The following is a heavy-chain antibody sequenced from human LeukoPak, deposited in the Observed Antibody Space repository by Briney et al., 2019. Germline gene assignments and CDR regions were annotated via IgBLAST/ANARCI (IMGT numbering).Heavy chain of an antibody. V-gene: IGHV3-48*03. J-gene: IGHJ6*04. D-gene: IGHD2-8*01. Sequence: PGGSLRLSCGASGFTFSTYEMHWVRQAPGKGLEWVSYISSSSNTVYYVDSVKGRFTISRDNAKNSLYLQMNSLRAEDTAVYYCARDNGKNSYYYYGMDVWGKGTTVTVSS. CDR3: ARDNGKNSYYYYGMDV. CDR2: ISSSSNTV. CDR1: GFTFSTYE.